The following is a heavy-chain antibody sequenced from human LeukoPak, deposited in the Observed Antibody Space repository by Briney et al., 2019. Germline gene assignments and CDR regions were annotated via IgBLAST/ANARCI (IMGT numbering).Heavy chain of an antibody. D-gene: IGHD7-27*01. V-gene: IGHV4-59*01. Sequence: PSETLSLTCTVSGGSISSYYWSWIRQPPGKGLEWIGYIYYSGSTNYNPSPKSRVTISVDTSKNQFSLKLSSVTAADTAVYYCARYVSNWGYYYYYYYMDVWGKGTTVTISS. CDR3: ARYVSNWGYYYYYYYMDV. CDR2: IYYSGST. CDR1: GGSISSYY. J-gene: IGHJ6*03.